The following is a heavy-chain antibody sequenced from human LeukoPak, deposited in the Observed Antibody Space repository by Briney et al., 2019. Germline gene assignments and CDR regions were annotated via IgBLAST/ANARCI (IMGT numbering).Heavy chain of an antibody. CDR3: ARSEGYCSGGSCYSANWFDP. Sequence: GESLKISCKGSGYSFTSYWIGWVRQMPGKGLEWMGIIYPGDSDTRYSPSFQVQVTISADKSLRTPYLAWTCQRASDCAIFYCARSEGYCSGGSCYSANWFDPWGQGTLVTVSS. J-gene: IGHJ5*02. CDR1: GYSFTSYW. V-gene: IGHV5-51*01. D-gene: IGHD2-15*01. CDR2: IYPGDSDT.